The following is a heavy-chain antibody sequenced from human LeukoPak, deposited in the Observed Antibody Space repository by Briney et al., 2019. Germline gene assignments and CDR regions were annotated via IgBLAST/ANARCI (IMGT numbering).Heavy chain of an antibody. CDR2: ISAYNGNT. CDR3: ARVSSSWYGPYYFDY. D-gene: IGHD6-13*01. Sequence: ASVKVSCKASGYTFTSYGISWVRQAPGQGLEWMGWISAYNGNTNYAQKLQGRVTMTTDTSTSTAYMEPSSLRSEDTAVYYCARVSSSWYGPYYFDYWGQGTLVTVSS. CDR1: GYTFTSYG. J-gene: IGHJ4*02. V-gene: IGHV1-18*01.